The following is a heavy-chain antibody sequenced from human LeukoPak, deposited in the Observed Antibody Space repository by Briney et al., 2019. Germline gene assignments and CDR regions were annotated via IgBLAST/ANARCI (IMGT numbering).Heavy chain of an antibody. J-gene: IGHJ3*02. V-gene: IGHV1-2*02. Sequence: ASVKVSCKASGYTFTGYYMHWVRQAPGQGLEWMEWINPNSGGTNYAQKFQGRVTMTRDTSISTAYMELSRLRSDDTAVYYRARYCSSTSCYWGAFDIWGQGTMVTVSS. CDR1: GYTFTGYY. D-gene: IGHD2-2*01. CDR2: INPNSGGT. CDR3: ARYCSSTSCYWGAFDI.